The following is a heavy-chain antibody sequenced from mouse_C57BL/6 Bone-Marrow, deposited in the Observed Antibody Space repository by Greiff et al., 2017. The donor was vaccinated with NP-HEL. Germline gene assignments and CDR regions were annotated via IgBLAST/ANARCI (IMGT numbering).Heavy chain of an antibody. Sequence: QVQLKESGPGILQPSQTLSLTCSFSGFSLSTFGMGVGWIRQPSGEGLEWLAHIWWDDDKYYNPALKSRLTISKDTSKNQVFLKIANVDTADTATYYCARILYYSNRYYFDYWGQGTTLTVSS. V-gene: IGHV8-8*01. CDR3: ARILYYSNRYYFDY. CDR1: GFSLSTFGMG. J-gene: IGHJ2*01. CDR2: IWWDDDK. D-gene: IGHD2-5*01.